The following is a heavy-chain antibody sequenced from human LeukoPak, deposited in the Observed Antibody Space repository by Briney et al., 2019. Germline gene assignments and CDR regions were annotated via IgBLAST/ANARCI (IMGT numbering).Heavy chain of an antibody. CDR1: GFTFSGYW. V-gene: IGHV3-7*05. CDR2: IKEDGSEK. Sequence: GGSLRLSCAASGFTFSGYWMTWVRQAPGKGLEYVVNIKEDGSEKYYVDSVKGRFTISRDNTKNSLYLQMTSLRGGDTAVYYCVRDCGFHTFDYWGQGTLVTVSS. CDR3: VRDCGFHTFDY. J-gene: IGHJ4*02. D-gene: IGHD2-21*01.